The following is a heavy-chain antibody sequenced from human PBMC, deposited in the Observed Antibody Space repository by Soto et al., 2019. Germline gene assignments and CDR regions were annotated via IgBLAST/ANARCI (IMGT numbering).Heavy chain of an antibody. CDR2: LYAVDGT. V-gene: IGHV3-53*01. Sequence: DVQLVESGGGLIQPGGSLRLSCAAFGLTVSGKKYLAWVRQAPGKGLEWLSGLYAVDGTYYAVSVKGRFTVSRDSSKSVVYLQLDGRRPDDAAVYFCASWRLQEHADNICGLRTTVTVSS. CDR1: GLTVSGKKY. D-gene: IGHD2-21*02. CDR3: ASWRLQEHADNI. J-gene: IGHJ3*02.